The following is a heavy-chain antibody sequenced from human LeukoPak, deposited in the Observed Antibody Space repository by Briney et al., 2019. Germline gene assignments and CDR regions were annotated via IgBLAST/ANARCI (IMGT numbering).Heavy chain of an antibody. D-gene: IGHD5-24*01. J-gene: IGHJ3*02. CDR1: GYSFTNYN. V-gene: IGHV1-46*01. CDR3: ARVRDGYNDAYDI. CDR2: IKPSGGDT. Sequence: EASVKVSCKTSGYSFTNYNLHWVRQAPGQRLEWMGIIKPSGGDTNYARKFQGRVFMTRDTSTSTVYLELSSLKAEDTAVYYCARVRDGYNDAYDIWGQGTVVTVSS.